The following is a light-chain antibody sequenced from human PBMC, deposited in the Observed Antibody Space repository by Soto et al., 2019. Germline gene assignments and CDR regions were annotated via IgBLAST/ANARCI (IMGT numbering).Light chain of an antibody. J-gene: IGKJ1*01. Sequence: DIVMTQSPDSLDVSLGERATINCKSSQSLLYSSNSKNYLAWYQQKPGQPPKPLIYWASTRESGVPDRFSGSGSGTDFTLTISSLQAEDVEVYYCQQYYSIPWTLGQGTKVDIK. CDR3: QQYYSIPWT. CDR1: QSLLYSSNSKNY. CDR2: WAS. V-gene: IGKV4-1*01.